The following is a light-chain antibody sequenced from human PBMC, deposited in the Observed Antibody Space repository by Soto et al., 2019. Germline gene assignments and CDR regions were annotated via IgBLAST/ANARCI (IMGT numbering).Light chain of an antibody. CDR2: EVT. CDR1: SSDVGGYNY. V-gene: IGLV2-14*01. CDR3: SSYTRSSTYV. J-gene: IGLJ1*01. Sequence: QSALTQPASMSGSPGQSITISCTGTSSDVGGYNYVCWYKQHPGKAPQLMIYEVTNRPSGVSDRFSGSKSGNTASLTISGLQAEDEADYYCSSYTRSSTYVFGTGTKVTVL.